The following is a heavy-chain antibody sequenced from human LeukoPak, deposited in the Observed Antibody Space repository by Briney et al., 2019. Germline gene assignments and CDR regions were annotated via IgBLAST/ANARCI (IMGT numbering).Heavy chain of an antibody. Sequence: PSETLSLTCTVSGGSISSYYWSWIRQPPGKGLEWIGYIYYSGSTNYNPSLKSRVTISVDTSKNQFSLKLSSVTAADTAVYYCARDPTDWGQGTLVTVSS. CDR1: GGSISSYY. D-gene: IGHD1-1*01. CDR3: ARDPTD. J-gene: IGHJ4*02. CDR2: IYYSGST. V-gene: IGHV4-59*01.